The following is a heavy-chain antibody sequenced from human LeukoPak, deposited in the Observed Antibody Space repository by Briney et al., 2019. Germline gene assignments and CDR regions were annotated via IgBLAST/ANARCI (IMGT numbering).Heavy chain of an antibody. CDR3: ARLTYYYDSSGHYYWFDP. CDR1: GGSFSGYY. V-gene: IGHV4-34*01. D-gene: IGHD3-22*01. J-gene: IGHJ5*02. Sequence: SETLSLTCAVYGGSFSGYYWSWIRQPPGKGLEWIGEINHSGSTNYNPSLKSRVTISVDTSKNQFSLKLSSVTAADTAVYYCARLTYYYDSSGHYYWFDPWGQGTLVTVSS. CDR2: INHSGST.